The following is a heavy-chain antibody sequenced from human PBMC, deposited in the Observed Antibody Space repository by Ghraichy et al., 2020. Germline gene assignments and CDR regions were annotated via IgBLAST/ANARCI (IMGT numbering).Heavy chain of an antibody. D-gene: IGHD3-16*02. J-gene: IGHJ6*02. CDR2: ISSTSVYI. CDR3: ARGIRPGVIVPQLPEFYQYGMDV. Sequence: GGSLRLSCAASGFTFRSYSINWVHQAPGKGLEWVSSISSTSVYIEYTASVRGRFTISRDNAKNSLYLQMNSLRTEDTAVYYCARGIRPGVIVPQLPEFYQYGMDVWGQGTTVTVYS. V-gene: IGHV3-21*01. CDR1: GFTFRSYS.